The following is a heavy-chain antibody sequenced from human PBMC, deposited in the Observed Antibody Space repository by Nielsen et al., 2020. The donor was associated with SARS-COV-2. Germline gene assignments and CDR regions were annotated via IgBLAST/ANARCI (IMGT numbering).Heavy chain of an antibody. J-gene: IGHJ4*02. Sequence: GESLKISCAASGFTFSSYGMHWVRQAPGKGLEWVAVISYDGSNKYYADSVKGRFTISRDNSKNTLYLQMNSLRAEDTAVYYCAKRPFDYWGQGTLVTVSS. CDR1: GFTFSSYG. V-gene: IGHV3-30*18. CDR3: AKRPFDY. CDR2: ISYDGSNK.